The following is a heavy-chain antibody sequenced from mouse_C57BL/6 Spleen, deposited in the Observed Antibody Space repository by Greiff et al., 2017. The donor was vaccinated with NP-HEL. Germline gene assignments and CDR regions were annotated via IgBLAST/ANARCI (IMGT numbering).Heavy chain of an antibody. CDR2: ISSGSSTF. CDR3: ARPGYGSSHWYFDV. Sequence: EVHLVESGGGLVKPGGSLKLSCAASGFTFSDYGMHWVRQAPEKGLEWVAYISSGSSTFYYADTVKGRFTISRDNAKNTLFLQMTSLRSEETAMYYCARPGYGSSHWYFDVWGTGTTVTVSS. J-gene: IGHJ1*03. V-gene: IGHV5-17*01. D-gene: IGHD1-1*01. CDR1: GFTFSDYG.